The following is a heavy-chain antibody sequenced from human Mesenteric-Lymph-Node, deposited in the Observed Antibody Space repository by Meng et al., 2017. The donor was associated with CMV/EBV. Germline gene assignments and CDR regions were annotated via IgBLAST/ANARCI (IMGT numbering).Heavy chain of an antibody. V-gene: IGHV4-61*01. CDR3: ARYCTRTTCLSGFDY. D-gene: IGHD2-2*01. CDR2: IYYSGST. CDR1: GGSVSSGSYY. Sequence: SETLSLTCTVSGGSVSSGSYYWSWIGPPPGQGLEWIGYIYYSGSTTYNPSLKCRVTISVDTSKNQFSLKLSSVTAADTAVYYCARYCTRTTCLSGFDYWGQGTLVTVSS. J-gene: IGHJ4*02.